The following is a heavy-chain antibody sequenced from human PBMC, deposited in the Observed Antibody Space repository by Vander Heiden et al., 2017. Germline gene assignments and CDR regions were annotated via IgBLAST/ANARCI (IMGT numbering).Heavy chain of an antibody. CDR1: GLTFSSYW. Sequence: EVQLVEAGGGLVQPGGSLRLSCAASGLTFSSYWMSWVRQGPGKGLEWVANIKQDGSEEYYVDSVKGRFTISRDNAKNSLYLQMNSLRAEDTAVYYCARDPAAGKEAAVRYYYYGMDVWGQGTTVTVSS. J-gene: IGHJ6*02. CDR3: ARDPAAGKEAAVRYYYYGMDV. CDR2: IKQDGSEE. D-gene: IGHD6-25*01. V-gene: IGHV3-7*01.